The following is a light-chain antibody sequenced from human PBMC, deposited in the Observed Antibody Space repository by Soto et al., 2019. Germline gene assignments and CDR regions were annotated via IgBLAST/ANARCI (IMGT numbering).Light chain of an antibody. V-gene: IGLV2-11*01. J-gene: IGLJ1*01. CDR1: SSDVGRYSY. CDR3: CSYAGTYTGV. CDR2: DVS. Sequence: QSVLTQPRSVSGSPGQSVSISCTGTSSDVGRYSYVSWYQQHPGKAPKLMIYDVSERPSGVPDRFSGSKSVNTASLTISGLQAEDEADYYCCSYAGTYTGVFGTGTKLTVL.